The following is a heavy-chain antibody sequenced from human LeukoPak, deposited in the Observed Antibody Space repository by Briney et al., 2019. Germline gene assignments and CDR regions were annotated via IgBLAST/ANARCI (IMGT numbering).Heavy chain of an antibody. CDR1: GGSISSSSYY. Sequence: PSETLSLTCTVSGGSISSSSYYWGWLRQPPGKGLEWIGSIYYSENTYYNPSLKSRVTMTIDTSKKEVSLKLTSVTAADTSIYFCASSSKVVRPDSWDYWGQGTLVTVSS. CDR3: ASSSKVVRPDSWDY. V-gene: IGHV4-39*07. D-gene: IGHD6-6*01. J-gene: IGHJ4*02. CDR2: IYYSENT.